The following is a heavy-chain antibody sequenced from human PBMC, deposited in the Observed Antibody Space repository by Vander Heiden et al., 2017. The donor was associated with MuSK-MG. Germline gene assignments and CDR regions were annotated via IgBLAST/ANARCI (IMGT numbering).Heavy chain of an antibody. CDR1: GGSFSGSY. J-gene: IGHJ5*02. Sequence: QVQLQQWGAGLLKPSETLSLTCAVYGGSFSGSYWSWIRQPPGKGLEWIGEINHSGSTNYNPSLKSRVTISVDTSKNQFSLKLSSVTAADTAVYYCARGLAYCGGDCYSPILNWFDPWGQGTLVTVSS. CDR3: ARGLAYCGGDCYSPILNWFDP. D-gene: IGHD2-21*02. CDR2: INHSGST. V-gene: IGHV4-34*01.